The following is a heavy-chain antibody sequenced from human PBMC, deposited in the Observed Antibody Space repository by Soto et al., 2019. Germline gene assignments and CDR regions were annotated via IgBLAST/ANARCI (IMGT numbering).Heavy chain of an antibody. D-gene: IGHD6-19*01. J-gene: IGHJ6*02. CDR3: ARAGTDYYYGMDV. CDR1: GYTFTSYY. Sequence: QVQLVQSGAEVKKPGASVKVSCKASGYTFTSYYMHWVRQAPGQGLEWMEIINPSGGSTSYAQKFQGRVTMTRDTSTSTVYMELSSLRSEDTAVYYCARAGTDYYYGMDVWGQGTTVTVSS. CDR2: INPSGGST. V-gene: IGHV1-46*03.